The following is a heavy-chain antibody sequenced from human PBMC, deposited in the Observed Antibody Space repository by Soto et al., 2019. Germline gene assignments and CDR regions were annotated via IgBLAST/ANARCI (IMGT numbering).Heavy chain of an antibody. CDR1: GYSFTSYW. CDR2: IYPGDYDT. D-gene: IGHD2-21*02. Sequence: XVSMKISCQGFGYSFTSYWIGWVRQIPGKGLEYMGIIYPGDYDTRYSPSFRGQVSISVDNSISTAYLQWSSLKASDTAIYYCARGLTSFSNPYYFDYWGQGTLVTVS. J-gene: IGHJ4*02. CDR3: ARGLTSFSNPYYFDY. V-gene: IGHV5-51*01.